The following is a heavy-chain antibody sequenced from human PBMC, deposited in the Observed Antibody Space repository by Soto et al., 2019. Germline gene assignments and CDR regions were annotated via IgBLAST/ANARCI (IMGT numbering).Heavy chain of an antibody. CDR3: APRGNPLWFGEFIRAY. Sequence: PSETLSLTCAVYGGSFSGYYWSGIRQPPGRGLEWIGEINHSGSTNYNPSLKSRGPISVDPSKNQFSLKLNSVPAAATAVYYCAPRGNPLWFGEFIRAYWARGTLVPVSS. CDR1: GGSFSGYY. J-gene: IGHJ4*02. V-gene: IGHV4-34*01. D-gene: IGHD3-10*01. CDR2: INHSGST.